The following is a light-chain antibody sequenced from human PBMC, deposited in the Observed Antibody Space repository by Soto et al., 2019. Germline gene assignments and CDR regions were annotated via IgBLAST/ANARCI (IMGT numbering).Light chain of an antibody. Sequence: ELVLTQSPGTLSLSPGDRATLSCRASQSISSNYLAWYQQKPGQAPRLLIYGASSRATGIPDRFSGSGSGTDFTLTISRLEAEEFAVYYCQQYGSSPRTFGQGTKVEFK. V-gene: IGKV3-20*01. J-gene: IGKJ1*01. CDR1: QSISSNY. CDR2: GAS. CDR3: QQYGSSPRT.